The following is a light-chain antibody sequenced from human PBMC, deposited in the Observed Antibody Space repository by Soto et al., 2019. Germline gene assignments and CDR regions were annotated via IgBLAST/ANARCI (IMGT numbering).Light chain of an antibody. CDR3: QQYFEWPPMT. CDR2: GAS. J-gene: IGKJ1*01. CDR1: ETVATN. Sequence: PGERATLSCWASETVATNLAWYQQKPGQAPRLLISGASTRAAGISDRFRGSGSGTEFTLTISILRSEDSAIYYCQQYFEWPPMTFGQGTKVEI. V-gene: IGKV3-15*01.